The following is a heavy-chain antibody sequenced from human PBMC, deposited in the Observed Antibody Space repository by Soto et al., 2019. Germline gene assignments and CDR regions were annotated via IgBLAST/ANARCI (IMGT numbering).Heavy chain of an antibody. CDR1: EGTFASYS. Sequence: QEELVQSGAEVKKPGSSVNVSCRTSEGTFASYSITWLRQSPGQRLEWMGGIIPLMRTVNYAQKFQDRVTITGDRSTSTVYMALSSLRSDDTAVYDCARDPVDLFGYLDVWGQGTPVTVSS. CDR2: IIPLMRTV. J-gene: IGHJ6*02. V-gene: IGHV1-69*06. CDR3: ARDPVDLFGYLDV. D-gene: IGHD2-21*01.